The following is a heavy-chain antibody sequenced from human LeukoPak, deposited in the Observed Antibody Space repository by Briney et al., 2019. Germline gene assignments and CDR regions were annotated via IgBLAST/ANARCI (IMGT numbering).Heavy chain of an antibody. Sequence: GGSLRLSCAASGFTFSSYAMSWVRHAPGKGLEWVLAISGSGGSTYYADSVKGRFTISRDNSKNTLYLQMNSLRAEDTAVYYCAKGSLWFGELSHYFDYWGQGTLVTVSS. V-gene: IGHV3-23*01. D-gene: IGHD3-10*01. CDR3: AKGSLWFGELSHYFDY. CDR2: ISGSGGST. J-gene: IGHJ4*02. CDR1: GFTFSSYA.